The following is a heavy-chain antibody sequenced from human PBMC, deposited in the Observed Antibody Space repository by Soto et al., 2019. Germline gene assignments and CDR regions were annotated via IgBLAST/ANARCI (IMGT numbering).Heavy chain of an antibody. V-gene: IGHV3-7*01. Sequence: EVQLVESGGGLVQPGGSLRLSCVVSGLTFRSYWMSWVRQAPGKGLEWVANINQDGSESYYVDSVKGRFTISRDNAKNSLYLQMTSLRAEDTAVYYCARPARECSSPGCANWGQRTLVTVSS. CDR2: INQDGSES. CDR1: GLTFRSYW. CDR3: ARPARECSSPGCAN. J-gene: IGHJ4*02. D-gene: IGHD2-2*01.